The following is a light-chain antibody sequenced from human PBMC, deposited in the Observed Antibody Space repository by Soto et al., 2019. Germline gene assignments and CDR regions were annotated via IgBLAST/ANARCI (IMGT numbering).Light chain of an antibody. V-gene: IGKV1-33*01. Sequence: DIQMTQSPSSFSASLEDKLTITGQASQDISNNLNWYQQKPGKAPKLLIYDASNLETGVPSRFSGSGSGTDFTFTISSLQPEDIATYYCQQYDNLPTFGPGTKVDIK. CDR1: QDISNN. CDR2: DAS. J-gene: IGKJ3*01. CDR3: QQYDNLPT.